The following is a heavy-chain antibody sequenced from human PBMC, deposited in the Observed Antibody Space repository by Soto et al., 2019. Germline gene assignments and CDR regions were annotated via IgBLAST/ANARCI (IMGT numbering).Heavy chain of an antibody. Sequence: SETLSLTCTVSGGSISSGDYYWSWIRQPPGKGLEWIGYIYYSGSTYYNPSLKSRVTISVDTSKNQFSLKLSSVTAADTAVYYCARDRFSGITIFGVFSHRYYGMDVWAKGPRSPSP. CDR3: ARDRFSGITIFGVFSHRYYGMDV. J-gene: IGHJ6*02. D-gene: IGHD3-3*01. CDR1: GGSISSGDYY. CDR2: IYYSGST. V-gene: IGHV4-30-4*01.